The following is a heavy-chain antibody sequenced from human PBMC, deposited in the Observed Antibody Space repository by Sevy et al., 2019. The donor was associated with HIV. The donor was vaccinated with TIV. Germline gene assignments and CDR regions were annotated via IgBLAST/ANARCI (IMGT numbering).Heavy chain of an antibody. J-gene: IGHJ4*02. CDR1: TFTFSDYW. CDR3: AFQGMSAKPVVLDY. D-gene: IGHD2-2*01. V-gene: IGHV3-7*01. Sequence: GGSLRLSCAASTFTFSDYWMTWVRQAPGKGPEWVANINRDGGETDYVDSVKGRFTISRDNAKKSLYLQMNNLRVEDTAVYYCAFQGMSAKPVVLDYWGQGTLVTVSS. CDR2: INRDGGET.